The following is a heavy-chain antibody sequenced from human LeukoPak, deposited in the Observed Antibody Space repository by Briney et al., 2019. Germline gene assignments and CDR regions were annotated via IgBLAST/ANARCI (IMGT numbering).Heavy chain of an antibody. CDR3: ARVPGDY. J-gene: IGHJ4*02. CDR1: GFTFSYYW. CDR2: INNDGSST. V-gene: IGHV3-74*01. Sequence: PGGSLRLSCAASGFTFSYYWMHWVRQAPGKGLVWVSRINNDGSSTNYADSVKGRFTISRDNAKNTLYLQMNSLRAEDTAVYYCARVPGDYWGQGTLVTVSS.